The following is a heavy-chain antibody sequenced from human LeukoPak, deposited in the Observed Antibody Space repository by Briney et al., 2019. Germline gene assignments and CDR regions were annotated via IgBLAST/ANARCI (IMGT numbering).Heavy chain of an antibody. CDR1: GGSFSGYY. D-gene: IGHD6-19*01. Sequence: PSETLSLTCAVYGGSFSGYYWSWIRQPPGKGLEWIGEINHSGSTNYNPSLKSRVTISVDTSKNQFSPKLSSVTAADTAVYYCARGIAVAAPWGQGTLVTVSS. J-gene: IGHJ5*02. V-gene: IGHV4-34*01. CDR2: INHSGST. CDR3: ARGIAVAAP.